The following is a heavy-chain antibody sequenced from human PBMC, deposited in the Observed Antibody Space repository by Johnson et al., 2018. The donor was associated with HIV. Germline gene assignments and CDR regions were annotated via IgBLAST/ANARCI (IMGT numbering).Heavy chain of an antibody. D-gene: IGHD1-26*01. Sequence: QMLLVESGGGLVQPGGSLRLSCAASGFTFSDYYMSWIRQAPGKGLEWVSYISSSGSTIYYADSVKGRFTISRDNAKNSLYLQMNSLRAEDTAVYYCARAAYRGSHHDAFDIWGQGTMVTVSS. J-gene: IGHJ3*02. CDR1: GFTFSDYY. CDR3: ARAAYRGSHHDAFDI. V-gene: IGHV3-11*04. CDR2: ISSSGSTI.